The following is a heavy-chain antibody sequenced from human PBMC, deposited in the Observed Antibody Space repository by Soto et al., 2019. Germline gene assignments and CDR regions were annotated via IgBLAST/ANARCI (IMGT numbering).Heavy chain of an antibody. CDR1: GGSINTYNLF. CDR2: IHYGGNA. V-gene: IGHV4-39*01. CDR3: ARVNVTLDL. Sequence: PSETLSLTCTVSGGSINTYNLFWAWLRQPPGKGLEWIASIHYGGNAYYSPSLTTRATISRDTSKNRVSLELRSVTAADTAVYYCARVNVTLDLWGLGTLVTVS. J-gene: IGHJ4*02. D-gene: IGHD2-21*02.